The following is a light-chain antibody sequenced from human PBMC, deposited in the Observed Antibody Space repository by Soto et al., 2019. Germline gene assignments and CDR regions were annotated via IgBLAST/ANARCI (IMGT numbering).Light chain of an antibody. J-gene: IGKJ4*01. CDR1: QSLSRS. CDR3: QHRANWPLT. Sequence: EIVLTQSPATLSLSPGERTTLSCRASQSLSRSLAWYQQKPGQAPRLLTHDASNGDTGIPARFSGSGSGTDFPLTISSLDPEGFAVYYCQHRANWPLTFGGGTNVEIK. V-gene: IGKV3-11*01. CDR2: DAS.